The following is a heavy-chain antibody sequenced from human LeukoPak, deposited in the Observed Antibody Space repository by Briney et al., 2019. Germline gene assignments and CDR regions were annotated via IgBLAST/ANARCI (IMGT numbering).Heavy chain of an antibody. CDR2: FDPEDGET. CDR1: GYTLTELS. Sequence: SVKVSCKVSGYTLTELSMHWVRQAPGKGLEWMGGFDPEDGETIYAQKFQGRVTMTEDTSTDTAYMELSSLRSEDTAVYYCATDFNQLPYYFDYWGQGTLVTVSS. CDR3: ATDFNQLPYYFDY. V-gene: IGHV1-24*01. J-gene: IGHJ4*02. D-gene: IGHD2-2*01.